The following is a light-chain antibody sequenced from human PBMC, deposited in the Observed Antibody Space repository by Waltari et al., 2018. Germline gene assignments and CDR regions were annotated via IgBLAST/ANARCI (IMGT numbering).Light chain of an antibody. CDR3: CSYAGSSTV. J-gene: IGLJ2*01. CDR2: DVS. V-gene: IGLV2-23*02. Sequence: QSALTQPASVSGSPGQSITISCTGTSSDVGGYNYVSWYQQHPGKAPKLMIYDVSKRPSGVSHRFSGSKSGNTASLTISGLQAEDEADYYCCSYAGSSTVFGGGTKLTVL. CDR1: SSDVGGYNY.